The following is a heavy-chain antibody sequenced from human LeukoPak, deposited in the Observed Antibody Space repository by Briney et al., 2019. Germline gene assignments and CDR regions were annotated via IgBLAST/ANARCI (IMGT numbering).Heavy chain of an antibody. V-gene: IGHV3-48*03. CDR3: ARYGGRTRGFDY. CDR2: ISSSGSTI. Sequence: PGGSLRLSCAASGFTFSSYEMNWVRQAPGKGLEWVSYISSSGSTIYYADSVKGRFSVSRDNSKNTLYLQMDSLRVEDTAIYYCARYGGRTRGFDYWGQGTLVTVSS. D-gene: IGHD3-16*01. CDR1: GFTFSSYE. J-gene: IGHJ4*02.